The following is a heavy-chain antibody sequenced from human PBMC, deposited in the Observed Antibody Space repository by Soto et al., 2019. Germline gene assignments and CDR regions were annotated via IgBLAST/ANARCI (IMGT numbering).Heavy chain of an antibody. CDR3: ERGKDRRVSSWYEEYFDY. CDR1: GGSFDGYY. V-gene: IGHV4-34*01. Sequence: PPENLSPTFAVYGGSFDGYYWSWICQPPWNGLEWIGEINHSGRTNYNPSLKSRVTISVDTSKNQFSLKLSSVTAADTAVCYCERGKDRRVSSWYEEYFDYWGQGTLVTV. CDR2: INHSGRT. J-gene: IGHJ4*02. D-gene: IGHD6-13*01.